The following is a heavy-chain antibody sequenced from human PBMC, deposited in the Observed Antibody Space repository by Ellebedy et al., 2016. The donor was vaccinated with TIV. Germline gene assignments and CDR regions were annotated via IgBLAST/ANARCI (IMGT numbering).Heavy chain of an antibody. V-gene: IGHV1-69*13. CDR2: IIPIFGTA. CDR1: GGTFSSYA. CDR3: AREGVPAAHGMDV. D-gene: IGHD2-2*01. Sequence: SVKVSXXASGGTFSSYAISWVRQAPGQGLEWMGGIIPIFGTANYAQKFQGRVTITADESTSTAYMELSSLRSEDTAVYYCAREGVPAAHGMDVWGQGTTVTVSS. J-gene: IGHJ6*02.